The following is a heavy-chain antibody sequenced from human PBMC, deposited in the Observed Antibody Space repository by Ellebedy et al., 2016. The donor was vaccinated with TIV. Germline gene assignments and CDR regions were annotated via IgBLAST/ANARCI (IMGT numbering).Heavy chain of an antibody. D-gene: IGHD3-10*01. Sequence: GESLKISCAASGFTFSTYSMNWVRQAPGKGLEWLSYIGSTITIIYYADSVKGRFTISSDNAKNSLYLQMNSLRAEDTAVYYCARGGGSRLSHSFDIWGQGTMVTVSS. CDR1: GFTFSTYS. CDR3: ARGGGSRLSHSFDI. CDR2: IGSTITII. V-gene: IGHV3-48*04. J-gene: IGHJ3*02.